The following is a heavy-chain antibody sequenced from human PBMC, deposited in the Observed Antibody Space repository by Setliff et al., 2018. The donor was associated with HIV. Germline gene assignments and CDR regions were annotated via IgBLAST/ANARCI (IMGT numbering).Heavy chain of an antibody. CDR3: ARGYCSGGSCYSDAFDI. V-gene: IGHV4-4*08. Sequence: KPSETLSLTCTVSGGSISSYYWSWIRQPPGKGLEWIGYIYTSGSTNYNPSLKSRVTISVDTSKNQFSLKLSSVTAADTAVYYCARGYCSGGSCYSDAFDIWGQGTMVTVSS. D-gene: IGHD2-15*01. J-gene: IGHJ3*02. CDR1: GGSISSYY. CDR2: IYTSGST.